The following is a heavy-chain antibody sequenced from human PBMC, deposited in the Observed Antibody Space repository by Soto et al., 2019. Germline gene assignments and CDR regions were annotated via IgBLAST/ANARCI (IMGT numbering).Heavy chain of an antibody. CDR1: GYTFRDYY. J-gene: IGHJ4*02. V-gene: IGHV1-2*02. Sequence: ASVKVSCKASGYTFRDYYIHWVRQAPGQGLEWMGWIDPRNGGTKYAQKFQDRFSMTTDTSTSTASMEPRRLRSDDTAVFFCARVLYRNVIHAWGQGTLVTVSS. CDR2: IDPRNGGT. CDR3: ARVLYRNVIHA. D-gene: IGHD3-16*02.